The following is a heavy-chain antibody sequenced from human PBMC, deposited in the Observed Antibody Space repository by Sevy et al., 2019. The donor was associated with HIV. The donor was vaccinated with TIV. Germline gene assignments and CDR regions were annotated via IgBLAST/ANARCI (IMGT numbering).Heavy chain of an antibody. J-gene: IGHJ4*02. CDR3: ARETLPMVRGVLPPYFDY. D-gene: IGHD3-10*01. CDR1: GGSFSSGGYY. CDR2: IYYSGST. V-gene: IGHV4-31*03. Sequence: SETLSLTCTVSGGSFSSGGYYWSWIRQHPGKGLEWIGYIYYSGSTYYNPSLKSRVTISVDTSKNQFSLKLSSVTAADTAVYYCARETLPMVRGVLPPYFDYWGQGTLVTVSS.